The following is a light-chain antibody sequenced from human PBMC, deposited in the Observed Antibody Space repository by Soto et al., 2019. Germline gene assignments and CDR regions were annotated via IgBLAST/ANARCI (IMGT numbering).Light chain of an antibody. J-gene: IGLJ2*01. CDR3: SSYSSSSTPLI. CDR1: SSDVGGYNY. Sequence: QSALTQPASVSGSPGQSIIISCTGTSSDVGGYNYVSWYQQHPGKAPKLMIYDVSDRPSGASNRFSGSKSGNTASLTISGLQAEDEADYYCSSYSSSSTPLIFGGGTKLTVL. V-gene: IGLV2-14*03. CDR2: DVS.